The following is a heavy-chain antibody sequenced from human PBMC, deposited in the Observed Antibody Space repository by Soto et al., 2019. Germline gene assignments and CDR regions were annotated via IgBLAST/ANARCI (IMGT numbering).Heavy chain of an antibody. Sequence: HPGGSLRLSCAASGFTFSSYGMHWVRQAPGKGLEWVAVIWYDGSNKYYADSVKGRFTISRDNSKNTLYLQMNSLRAEDTAVYYCARPSGYSIKSPLDYWGQGTLVTVSS. J-gene: IGHJ4*02. V-gene: IGHV3-33*01. CDR2: IWYDGSNK. CDR3: ARPSGYSIKSPLDY. D-gene: IGHD5-18*01. CDR1: GFTFSSYG.